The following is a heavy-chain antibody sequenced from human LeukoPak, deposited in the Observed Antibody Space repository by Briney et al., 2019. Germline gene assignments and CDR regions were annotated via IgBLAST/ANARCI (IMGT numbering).Heavy chain of an antibody. D-gene: IGHD4-23*01. CDR3: ARDPKRLRWSNYYYYYMDV. CDR1: GFTFSSYS. V-gene: IGHV3-21*01. J-gene: IGHJ6*03. CDR2: ISSSSSYI. Sequence: GGSLRLSCAASGFTFSSYSMNWVRQAPGKGLEWVSSISSSSSYIYYADSVKGRFTISRDNAKNSLYLQMNSLRAEDTAVYYCARDPKRLRWSNYYYYYMDVWGKGTTVTVSS.